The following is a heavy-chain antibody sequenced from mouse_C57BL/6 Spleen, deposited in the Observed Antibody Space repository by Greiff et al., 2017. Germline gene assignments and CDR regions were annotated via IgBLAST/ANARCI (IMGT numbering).Heavy chain of an antibody. V-gene: IGHV1-15*01. D-gene: IGHD1-1*01. Sequence: QVQLQQSGAELVRPGASVTLSCKASGYTFTDYEMHWVKQTPVHGLEWIGAIDPETGGTAYNQKFKGRAILTADKSSSTAYMELRSLTSEDSAVXYGTRRHYYGGSYVPFAYWGQGTLVTVSA. CDR2: IDPETGGT. CDR1: GYTFTDYE. J-gene: IGHJ3*01. CDR3: TRRHYYGGSYVPFAY.